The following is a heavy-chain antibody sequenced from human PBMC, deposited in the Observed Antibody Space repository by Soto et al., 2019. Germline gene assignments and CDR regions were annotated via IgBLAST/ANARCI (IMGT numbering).Heavy chain of an antibody. J-gene: IGHJ5*02. CDR3: ARHWSGYSNLDFLNWFDP. D-gene: IGHD4-4*01. CDR1: GGSISSYY. CDR2: IYYSGST. V-gene: IGHV4-59*08. Sequence: SETLSLTCTVSGGSISSYYWSWIRQPPGKGLEWIGYIYYSGSTNYNPSLKSRVTISVDTSKNQFSLKLSSVTAADTAVYYCARHWSGYSNLDFLNWFDPWGQGTLVTVSS.